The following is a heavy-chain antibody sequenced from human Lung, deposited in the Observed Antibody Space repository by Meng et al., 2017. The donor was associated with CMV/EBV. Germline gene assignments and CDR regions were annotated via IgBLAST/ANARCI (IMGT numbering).Heavy chain of an antibody. Sequence: SVKVSCKASGGTFSSYTISWVRQAPGQGLEWMGRIIPILGIANYAQKFQGRVTMTRDTSTSTVYMELSSLRSEDTAVYYCARGGTRRNWFDPWGQGTLVTVSS. V-gene: IGHV1-69*02. CDR3: ARGGTRRNWFDP. D-gene: IGHD2-2*01. J-gene: IGHJ5*02. CDR1: GGTFSSYT. CDR2: IIPILGIA.